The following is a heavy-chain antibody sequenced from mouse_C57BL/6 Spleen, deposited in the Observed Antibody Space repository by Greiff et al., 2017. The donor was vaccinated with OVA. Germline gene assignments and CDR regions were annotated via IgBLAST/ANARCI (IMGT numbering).Heavy chain of an antibody. V-gene: IGHV1-26*01. Sequence: EVQLQQSGPELVKPGASVKISCKASGYTFTDYYMNWVKQSHGKSLEWIGDINPNNGGTSYNQKFKGKATLTVDKSSSTAYMEIRSLTSEDSAVYYCARGDYGSSSFAYWGQGTLVTVSA. CDR2: INPNNGGT. D-gene: IGHD1-1*01. CDR1: GYTFTDYY. CDR3: ARGDYGSSSFAY. J-gene: IGHJ3*01.